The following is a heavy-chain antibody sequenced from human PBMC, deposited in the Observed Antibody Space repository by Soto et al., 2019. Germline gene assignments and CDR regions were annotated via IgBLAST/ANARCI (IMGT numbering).Heavy chain of an antibody. Sequence: PSETLSLTCTVSGGSIASYYWSWIRQPPGKGLEWIGYIYYSGSTNYNTSLKSRVTISVDTSKNQFSLKLSSVTAADTAVYYCARLWGWYFDYWGEGTLVTVS. CDR1: GGSIASYY. D-gene: IGHD2-21*01. CDR2: IYYSGST. J-gene: IGHJ4*02. CDR3: ARLWGWYFDY. V-gene: IGHV4-59*01.